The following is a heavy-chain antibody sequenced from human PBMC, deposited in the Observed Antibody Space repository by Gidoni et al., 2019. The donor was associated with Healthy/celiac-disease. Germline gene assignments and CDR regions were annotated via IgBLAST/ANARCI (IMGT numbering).Heavy chain of an antibody. J-gene: IGHJ4*02. Sequence: EVQLLESGGGLVQPGGSLRLSCAASGFTFSSYAMSWVRQAPRKGLEWVSAISGSGGSTYYADSVKGRFTISRDNSKNTLYLQMNSLRAEDTAVYYCAKVEGNDYGESLDYWGQGTLVTVSS. CDR1: GFTFSSYA. V-gene: IGHV3-23*01. CDR2: ISGSGGST. CDR3: AKVEGNDYGESLDY. D-gene: IGHD4-17*01.